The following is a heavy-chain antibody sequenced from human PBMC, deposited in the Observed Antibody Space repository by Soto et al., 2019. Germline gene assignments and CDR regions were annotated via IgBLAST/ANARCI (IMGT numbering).Heavy chain of an antibody. V-gene: IGHV3-30*18. D-gene: IGHD3-3*01. Sequence: QVQLVESGGGVVQPGDSLRLSCAASGFMFSGYGMHWIRQAPGKGLEWVAVISHDGSEKYYGDSVKGRCTVSRDNSNNTPVLQIDSLRAEDTAVYYCAKLVGGVKAIGAPGDWLDPWGQGTLVTVSS. CDR1: GFMFSGYG. J-gene: IGHJ5*02. CDR3: AKLVGGVKAIGAPGDWLDP. CDR2: ISHDGSEK.